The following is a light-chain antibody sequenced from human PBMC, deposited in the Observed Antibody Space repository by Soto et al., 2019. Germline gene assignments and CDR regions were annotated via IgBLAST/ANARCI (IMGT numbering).Light chain of an antibody. V-gene: IGKV3-20*01. J-gene: IGKJ4*01. CDR3: QQYGSSPPPT. CDR1: QSVSSY. CDR2: DAS. Sequence: EIVLTQSPATLSLSPGERATLSCRASQSVSSYLAWYQQKPGQAPRLLIYDASNRATGIPARFSGSGSGTDFTLTISRLEPEDFAVYYCQQYGSSPPPTFGGGTKVEIK.